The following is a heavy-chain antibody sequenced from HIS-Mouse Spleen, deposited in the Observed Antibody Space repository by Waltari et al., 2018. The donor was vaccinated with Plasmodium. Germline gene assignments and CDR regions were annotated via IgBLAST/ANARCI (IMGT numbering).Heavy chain of an antibody. D-gene: IGHD1-7*01. J-gene: IGHJ4*02. Sequence: QLQLQESGPGLVKPSETLSLTCTVSGGSISSSSYYWGWIRQPPGKGMDWIGSIYYSGSTYYNPSSKSRVTISVDTSKNQVSRKLSSVTAADTAVYYCARDRITGTSYFDYWGQGTLVTVSS. V-gene: IGHV4-39*07. CDR2: IYYSGST. CDR3: ARDRITGTSYFDY. CDR1: GGSISSSSYY.